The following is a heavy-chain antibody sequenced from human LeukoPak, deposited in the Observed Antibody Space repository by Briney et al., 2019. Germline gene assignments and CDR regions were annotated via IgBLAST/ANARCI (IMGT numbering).Heavy chain of an antibody. D-gene: IGHD3-9*01. CDR3: AMTTYYDILTGSYYNCVMDV. CDR2: ISGSGGST. Sequence: GGSLRLSCAASGFTFSSYAMSWVRQAPGKGLEWVSAISGSGGSTYYADSVKGRFTISRDNSKNTLYLQMKSLRAEDTAVYYAAMTTYYDILTGSYYNCVMDVWGQGTRVTVSS. CDR1: GFTFSSYA. J-gene: IGHJ6*02. V-gene: IGHV3-23*01.